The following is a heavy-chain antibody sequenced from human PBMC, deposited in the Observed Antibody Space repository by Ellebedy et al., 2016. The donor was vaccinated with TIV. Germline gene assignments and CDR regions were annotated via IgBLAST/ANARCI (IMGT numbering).Heavy chain of an antibody. V-gene: IGHV1-69*05. D-gene: IGHD3-16*01. CDR2: IIPLFGTA. J-gene: IGHJ4*02. CDR3: VRELGGGNFDY. Sequence: SVKVSXKTSGGTFTNYAFTWVRQAPGQGFEWMGGIIPLFGTANYAQKFQGRVTMTRDTSTSTVYMELNSLSSEDTAIYYCVRELGGGNFDYWGQGTLVTVSS. CDR1: GGTFTNYA.